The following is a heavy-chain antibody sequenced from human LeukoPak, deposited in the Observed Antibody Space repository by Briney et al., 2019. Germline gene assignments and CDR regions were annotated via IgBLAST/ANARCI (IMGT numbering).Heavy chain of an antibody. CDR3: ARVEWLVQGSRLDL. D-gene: IGHD6-19*01. CDR2: IYHSGST. V-gene: IGHV4-39*07. CDR1: GGSISSSSYY. J-gene: IGHJ2*01. Sequence: SETLSLTCTVSGGSISSSSYYWGWVRQPPGKGLEWIGEIYHSGSTNYNPSLKSRVTISVDKTKNQFSLKLSSVTAADTAVYYCARVEWLVQGSRLDLWGRGTLVTVSS.